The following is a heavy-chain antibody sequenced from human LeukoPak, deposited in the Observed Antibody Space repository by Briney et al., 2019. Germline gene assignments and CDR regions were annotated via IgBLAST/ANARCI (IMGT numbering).Heavy chain of an antibody. V-gene: IGHV1-8*02. CDR3: ARGGSGSYEH. Sequence: ASVKVSCKASGYTFTGYYMHWVRQATGQGLEWMGWMNPNSGNTGYAQKFQGRVTMTRNTSISTAYMELSSLRSEDTAVYYCARGGSGSYEHWGQGTLVTVSS. J-gene: IGHJ1*01. CDR1: GYTFTGYY. D-gene: IGHD3-10*01. CDR2: MNPNSGNT.